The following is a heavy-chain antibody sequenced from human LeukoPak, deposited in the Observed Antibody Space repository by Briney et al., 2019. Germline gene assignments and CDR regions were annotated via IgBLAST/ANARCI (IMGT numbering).Heavy chain of an antibody. CDR2: MFYRGST. CDR1: GYSISSGYY. V-gene: IGHV4-38-2*02. CDR3: ARTYYYDSSGPFY. Sequence: SETLSLTCTVSGYSISSGYYWGWIRQPPGNGLEWIGSMFYRGSTLYNPSLKSRVTISVDTSKNHFSLKLSSVTAADTAVYYCARTYYYDSSGPFYWGQGTLVTVSS. J-gene: IGHJ4*02. D-gene: IGHD3-22*01.